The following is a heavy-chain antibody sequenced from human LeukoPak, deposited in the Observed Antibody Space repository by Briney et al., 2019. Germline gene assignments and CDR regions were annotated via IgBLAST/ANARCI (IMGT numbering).Heavy chain of an antibody. Sequence: GGSLRLSCAASGFTFSNSWMSWVRQAPGKGLEWLATIKPDGSAQYYMDSGKGRFTISRDNAKNSLFLQINSLRAEDTAVYYCANGGTYSSGPWGQGTLVTVSS. CDR2: IKPDGSAQ. V-gene: IGHV3-7*01. J-gene: IGHJ5*02. CDR3: ANGGTYSSGP. CDR1: GFTFSNSW. D-gene: IGHD3-22*01.